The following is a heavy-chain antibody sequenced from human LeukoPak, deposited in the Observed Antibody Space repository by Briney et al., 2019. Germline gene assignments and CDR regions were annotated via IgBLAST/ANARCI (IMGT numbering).Heavy chain of an antibody. V-gene: IGHV3-74*01. Sequence: GGSLRLSCAASGFSFSSYWMHWVRQAPGKGLMWVSRIDSDGSITRYADSVKGRFTISRDNAKNTVYLQMNSLRAEDTAVYYCARGGEYCSGGSCYPLHYWGQGALVTVSS. D-gene: IGHD2-15*01. CDR3: ARGGEYCSGGSCYPLHY. CDR1: GFSFSSYW. J-gene: IGHJ4*02. CDR2: IDSDGSIT.